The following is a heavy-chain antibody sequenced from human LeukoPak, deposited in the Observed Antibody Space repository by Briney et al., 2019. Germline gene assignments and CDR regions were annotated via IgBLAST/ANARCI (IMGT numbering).Heavy chain of an antibody. J-gene: IGHJ5*02. Sequence: PSETLSLTCTVSGGSISSNNYYWGWIRQPPGKGLEWIGSIYYSGSTYYKPSLKSRVTISIDTSKNQFSLKLSSVTAADTAVYYCARDYCSGGSCYFGYYWFDPWGQGTLVTVSS. V-gene: IGHV4-39*07. CDR2: IYYSGST. CDR1: GGSISSNNYY. D-gene: IGHD2-15*01. CDR3: ARDYCSGGSCYFGYYWFDP.